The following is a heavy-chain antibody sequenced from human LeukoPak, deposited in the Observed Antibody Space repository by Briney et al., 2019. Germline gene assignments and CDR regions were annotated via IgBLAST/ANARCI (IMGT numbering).Heavy chain of an antibody. Sequence: SETLSLTCTVSAYSISSGYFWGWIRQPPGKGLEWIGSIYHSGSTYYNPSLKSRVTVSVDTSKNQFSLKLTSVTAADTAVYYCARRRGPYGSGSYYMVWFDPWGQGTLVTVSS. V-gene: IGHV4-38-2*02. J-gene: IGHJ5*02. CDR3: ARRRGPYGSGSYYMVWFDP. CDR2: IYHSGST. CDR1: AYSISSGYF. D-gene: IGHD3-10*01.